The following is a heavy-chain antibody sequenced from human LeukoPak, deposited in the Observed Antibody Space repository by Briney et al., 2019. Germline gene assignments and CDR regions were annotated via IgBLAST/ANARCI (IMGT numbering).Heavy chain of an antibody. Sequence: SETLSLTCSVSGSSISSGYYWGWIRQPPGKGLEWIGSIYYSGSTYYNPSLKSRVTISVDTSKNQFSLKLSSVTAADTAVYYCARRVAAAGTTEDYWGQGTLVTVSS. J-gene: IGHJ4*02. CDR1: GSSISSGYY. D-gene: IGHD6-13*01. V-gene: IGHV4-38-2*02. CDR2: IYYSGST. CDR3: ARRVAAAGTTEDY.